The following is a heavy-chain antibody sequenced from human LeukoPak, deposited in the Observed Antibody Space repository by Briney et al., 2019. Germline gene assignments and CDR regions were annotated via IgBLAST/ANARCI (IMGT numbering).Heavy chain of an antibody. J-gene: IGHJ4*02. Sequence: SETLSLTCAVYGGSFSGYYWSWIRQPPGKGLEWIGEINHNGSTNYNPSLKSRVTISVDTSKNQFSLKLSSVTAADTAVYYCARGPRSSGSYLGYWGQGTLVTVSS. V-gene: IGHV4-34*01. CDR1: GGSFSGYY. CDR3: ARGPRSSGSYLGY. D-gene: IGHD3-10*01. CDR2: INHNGST.